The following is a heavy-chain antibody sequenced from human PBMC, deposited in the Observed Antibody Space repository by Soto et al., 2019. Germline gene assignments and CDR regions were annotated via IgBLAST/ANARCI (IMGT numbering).Heavy chain of an antibody. CDR2: TASKDESYTT. Sequence: EVQLVESGGGLVQPGGSLRLSCAASGFTFSDHYMDWVRQAPGKGLEWVGRTASKDESYTTGYAASVKGRFTVSRDDSKSTLFLQMNSLRTEDTAVYYCGRGYGTSPSCHRAHDGLDVWGQGTTVTVSS. CDR1: GFTFSDHY. CDR3: GRGYGTSPSCHRAHDGLDV. J-gene: IGHJ6*02. D-gene: IGHD2-2*01. V-gene: IGHV3-72*01.